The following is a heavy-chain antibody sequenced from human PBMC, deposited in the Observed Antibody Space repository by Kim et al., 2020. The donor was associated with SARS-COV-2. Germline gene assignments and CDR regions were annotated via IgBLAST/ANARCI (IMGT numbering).Heavy chain of an antibody. J-gene: IGHJ3*02. V-gene: IGHV4-59*01. CDR3: AGDHYSSSWEPNHERSLPDAFDI. Sequence: SETLSLTCTVSGGSISSYYWSWIRQPPGKGLEWIGYIYYSGSTNYNPSLKSRVTISVDTSKNQFSLKLSSVTAADTAVYYCAGDHYSSSWEPNHERSLPDAFDIWGQGTMVTVSS. CDR1: GGSISSYY. CDR2: IYYSGST. D-gene: IGHD6-13*01.